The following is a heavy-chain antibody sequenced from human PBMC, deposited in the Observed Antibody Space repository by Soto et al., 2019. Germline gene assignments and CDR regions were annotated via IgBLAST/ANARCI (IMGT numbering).Heavy chain of an antibody. Sequence: QVQLQQWGAGLLKPSETLSLTCAVYGGSFSGYYWSWIRQPPGKGLEWIGEINHSGSTNYNPSLNGRVTISVDTSKNQFSLKLSSVTAADTAVYYCARALRGSGSWASYGMDVWGQGTTVTVSS. CDR3: ARALRGSGSWASYGMDV. CDR1: GGSFSGYY. V-gene: IGHV4-34*01. J-gene: IGHJ6*02. D-gene: IGHD3-10*01. CDR2: INHSGST.